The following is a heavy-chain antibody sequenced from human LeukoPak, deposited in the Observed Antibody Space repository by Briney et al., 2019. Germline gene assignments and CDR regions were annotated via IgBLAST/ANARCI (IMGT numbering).Heavy chain of an antibody. Sequence: PGESLRLSCAAAGFTVSSNYMTWVRQAPGKGLEWVSVVYSGGSTYNADSVKGRFTISRDNSKNTLYLQMNSLRADDTAVYYCARELWSSGQGRDAFDIWGQGTMVTV. V-gene: IGHV3-66*01. D-gene: IGHD3-22*01. J-gene: IGHJ3*02. CDR3: ARELWSSGQGRDAFDI. CDR1: GFTVSSNY. CDR2: VYSGGST.